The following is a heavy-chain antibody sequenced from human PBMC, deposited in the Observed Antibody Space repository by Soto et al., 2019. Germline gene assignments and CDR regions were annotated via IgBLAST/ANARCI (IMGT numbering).Heavy chain of an antibody. J-gene: IGHJ3*02. V-gene: IGHV3-15*07. CDR3: TTDRRSGSLAAFDI. Sequence: GGSLRLSCAASGFTFSSYSMNWVRQAPGKGLEWVGRIKSKTDGGTTDYAAPVKGRFTISRDDSKNTLYLQMNSLKTEDTAVYYCTTDRRSGSLAAFDIWGQGTMVTVSS. CDR2: IKSKTDGGTT. CDR1: GFTFSSYS. D-gene: IGHD1-26*01.